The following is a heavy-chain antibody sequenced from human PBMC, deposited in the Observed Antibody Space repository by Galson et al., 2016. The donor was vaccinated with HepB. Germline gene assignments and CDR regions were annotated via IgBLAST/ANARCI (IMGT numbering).Heavy chain of an antibody. V-gene: IGHV3-30*03. CDR2: ISYDGFNE. Sequence: SLRLSCAASGFSFSSYGMHWVRQAPGKGLQWVAIISYDGFNEFYADSVKGRFTISRDTSKNTLYLQMNRLRAEDTALYYCARDLRLYSFGLHYFDHWGQGTLVTVSS. CDR3: ARDLRLYSFGLHYFDH. J-gene: IGHJ4*02. D-gene: IGHD5-18*01. CDR1: GFSFSSYG.